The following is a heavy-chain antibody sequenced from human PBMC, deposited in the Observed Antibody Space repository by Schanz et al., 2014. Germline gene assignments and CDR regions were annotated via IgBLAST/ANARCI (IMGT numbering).Heavy chain of an antibody. CDR3: ARAHGNNWYGKGLDY. Sequence: EVHLVESGGGLVKRGGSLRLSCAASGFTFSSYSMNWVRQAPGKGLEWVSSISSSSSYIYYADSVKGRFTISRDNAKNSLYLQMNSLRADDTAVYFCARAHGNNWYGKGLDYWGQGTLVTVSS. CDR2: ISSSSSYI. V-gene: IGHV3-21*01. CDR1: GFTFSSYS. D-gene: IGHD1-1*01. J-gene: IGHJ4*02.